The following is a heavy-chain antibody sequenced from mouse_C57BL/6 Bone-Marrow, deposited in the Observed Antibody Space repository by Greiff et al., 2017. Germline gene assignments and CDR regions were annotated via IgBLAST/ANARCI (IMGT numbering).Heavy chain of an antibody. Sequence: VQLQQSGPELVKPGASVKLSCKASGYTFTSYDINWVKQRPGQGLEWIGWIYPRDGSTKYNAKFKGKATLTVDTSSSTAYMELHSLTSEDSAVYFCARIYDGYYDYAMDYWGQGTSVTVSS. V-gene: IGHV1-85*01. D-gene: IGHD2-3*01. J-gene: IGHJ4*01. CDR1: GYTFTSYD. CDR2: IYPRDGST. CDR3: ARIYDGYYDYAMDY.